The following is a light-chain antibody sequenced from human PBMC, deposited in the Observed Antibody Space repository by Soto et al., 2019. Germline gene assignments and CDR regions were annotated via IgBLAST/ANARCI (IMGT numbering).Light chain of an antibody. CDR1: QRVSSN. J-gene: IGKJ2*01. Sequence: EIVMTQSPATMYVSAGERATLSCSASQRVSSNLAWYQKQPGQAPRLLMFGASTRATGIPSRFRGSGSGTEFTLTISSLQSEDFAVYYCQQYDKWPYTFGQGTNLEIK. CDR2: GAS. V-gene: IGKV3-15*01. CDR3: QQYDKWPYT.